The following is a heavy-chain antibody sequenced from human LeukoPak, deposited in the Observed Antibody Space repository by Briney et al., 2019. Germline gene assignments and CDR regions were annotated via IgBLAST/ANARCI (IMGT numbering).Heavy chain of an antibody. CDR1: GASISSYY. V-gene: IGHV4-59*01. D-gene: IGHD6-13*01. CDR2: IYYSGST. Sequence: SETLSLTCTVSGASISSYYWSWIRQPPGKGLEWIGYIYYSGSTNYNPSLKSRVTFSVDTSKNQFSLKLISVTAADTAVYYCARHRQGGIYSSSWYGFDYWGQGTLVTVSS. CDR3: ARHRQGGIYSSSWYGFDY. J-gene: IGHJ4*02.